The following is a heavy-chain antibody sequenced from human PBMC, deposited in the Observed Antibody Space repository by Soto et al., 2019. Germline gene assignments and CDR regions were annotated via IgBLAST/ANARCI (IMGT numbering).Heavy chain of an antibody. D-gene: IGHD3-3*01. J-gene: IGHJ4*02. Sequence: GASVKVSCKASGGTFSSYAISWVRQAPGQGLEWMGGIIPIFGTANYAQKFQGRVTITADESTSTAYMELSSLRSEDTAVYYCARVPTLYDFWSGSFDYWGQGTLVTVS. V-gene: IGHV1-69*13. CDR2: IIPIFGTA. CDR3: ARVPTLYDFWSGSFDY. CDR1: GGTFSSYA.